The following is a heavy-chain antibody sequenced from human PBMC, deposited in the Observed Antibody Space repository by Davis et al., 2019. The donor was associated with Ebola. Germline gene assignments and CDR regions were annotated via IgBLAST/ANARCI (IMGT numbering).Heavy chain of an antibody. J-gene: IGHJ4*02. CDR1: GGSISSYY. V-gene: IGHV4-59*08. CDR3: ARHSSKSNWNYLY. D-gene: IGHD1-7*01. Sequence: MPGGSLRLSCTVSGGSISSYYWSWIRQPPGKGLEWIGYIYYSGSTNYNPSLKSRVTISVDTSKNQFSLKLSSVTAADTAVYYCARHSSKSNWNYLYWGQGTLVTVSS. CDR2: IYYSGST.